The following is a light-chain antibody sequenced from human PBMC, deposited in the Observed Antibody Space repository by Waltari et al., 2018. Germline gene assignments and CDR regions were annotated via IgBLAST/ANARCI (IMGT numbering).Light chain of an antibody. CDR3: QQLNSYPFT. CDR1: QGISSY. J-gene: IGKJ5*01. Sequence: DIQLTQSPSFLSASVGDRVPITCRASQGISSYLAWYQQKPGKAPNLLIYIASTLQSGVPSRFRGSGSGTEFTLTISSLQPVDFATYYCQQLNSYPFTFGQGTRLEIK. V-gene: IGKV1-9*01. CDR2: IAS.